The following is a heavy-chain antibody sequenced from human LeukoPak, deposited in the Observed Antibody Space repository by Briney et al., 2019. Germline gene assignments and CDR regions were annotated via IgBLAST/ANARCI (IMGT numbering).Heavy chain of an antibody. Sequence: SGPTLVKPTQTLTLTCTFSGFSLSTSGVGVGWIRQPPGKALEWLALIYWDDDKRYSPSLKSRLTITKDTSKNQVVLTMTNMDPVDTATYYCAHRVPIAAAGTEAFDYWGQGTLVTVSS. J-gene: IGHJ4*02. CDR1: GFSLSTSGVG. V-gene: IGHV2-5*02. CDR2: IYWDDDK. CDR3: AHRVPIAAAGTEAFDY. D-gene: IGHD6-13*01.